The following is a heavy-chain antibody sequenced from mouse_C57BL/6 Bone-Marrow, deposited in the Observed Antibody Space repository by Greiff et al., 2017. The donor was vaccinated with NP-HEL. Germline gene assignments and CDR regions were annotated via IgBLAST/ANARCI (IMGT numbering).Heavy chain of an antibody. V-gene: IGHV1-15*01. CDR2: IDPETGGT. D-gene: IGHD2-5*01. CDR1: GYTFTDYE. J-gene: IGHJ4*01. Sequence: QVQLQQSGAELVRPGASVTLSCKASGYTFTDYEMHWVKQTPVHGLEWIGAIDPETGGTAYNQKFKGKAILTADKSSSTAYMELRSLTSEDSAVYYCTRPQSSYYSNYYAMDYWGQGTSVTVSS. CDR3: TRPQSSYYSNYYAMDY.